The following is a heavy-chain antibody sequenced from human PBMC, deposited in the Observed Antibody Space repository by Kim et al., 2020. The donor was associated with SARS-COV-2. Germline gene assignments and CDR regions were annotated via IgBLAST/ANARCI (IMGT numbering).Heavy chain of an antibody. CDR3: ARGNPKGAYGGNSESAYWFDP. V-gene: IGHV4-34*01. CDR1: GGSFSGYY. CDR2: INHSGST. D-gene: IGHD4-17*01. Sequence: SETLSLTCAVYGGSFSGYYWSWIRQPPGKGLEWIGEINHSGSTNYNPSLKSRVNISVDTSKNQFSLKLSSVTAADTAVYYCARGNPKGAYGGNSESAYWFDPWGQGTLVTVSS. J-gene: IGHJ5*02.